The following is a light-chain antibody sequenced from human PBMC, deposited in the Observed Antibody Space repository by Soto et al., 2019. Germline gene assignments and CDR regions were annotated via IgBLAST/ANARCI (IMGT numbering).Light chain of an antibody. J-gene: IGKJ4*01. CDR2: GAF. Sequence: EIVMTQSPATLSVSPGETATLSCRASQSVSYNLAWYQQKPGQGPRLLIYGAFTRATGIPARFTGSWSGTEFTITISSLQSEDFAVYYCQQYKNWPPLTFGGGTKVEIK. CDR1: QSVSYN. V-gene: IGKV3-15*01. CDR3: QQYKNWPPLT.